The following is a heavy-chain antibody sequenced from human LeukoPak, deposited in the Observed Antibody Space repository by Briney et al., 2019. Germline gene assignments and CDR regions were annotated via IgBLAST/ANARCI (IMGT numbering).Heavy chain of an antibody. Sequence: MPSETLSLTCTVSGCSISSSSYYWGWIRQPPGKGLEWIGSVYYSGSTYYNPSLKSRVTISVDTSKNQFSLKLSSVTAADTAVYSCARERVVGSGSYRKPGFFDDWDRGTLVTVYS. CDR3: ARERVVGSGSYRKPGFFDD. V-gene: IGHV4-39*07. CDR1: GCSISSSSYY. CDR2: VYYSGST. J-gene: IGHJ4*02. D-gene: IGHD1-26*01.